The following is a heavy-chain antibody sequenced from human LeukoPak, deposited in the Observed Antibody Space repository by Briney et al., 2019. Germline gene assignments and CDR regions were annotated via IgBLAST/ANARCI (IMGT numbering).Heavy chain of an antibody. V-gene: IGHV3-74*01. D-gene: IGHD3-16*01. J-gene: IGHJ4*02. Sequence: GGSLRLSCPASGFTFSTYRMHWVRQTPGKGLFWVSLINTDGSSTTYADSVRGRFTVSRDNAKNTLYLQMNSLRAEDTSVYYCARERAYNYFDYWGQGALVTVSS. CDR3: ARERAYNYFDY. CDR2: INTDGSST. CDR1: GFTFSTYR.